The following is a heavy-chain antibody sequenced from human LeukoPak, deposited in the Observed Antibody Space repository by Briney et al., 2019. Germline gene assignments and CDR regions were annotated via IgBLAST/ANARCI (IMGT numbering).Heavy chain of an antibody. CDR1: GASISPYY. V-gene: IGHV4-4*07. D-gene: IGHD3-10*01. CDR3: ARDLSGSLYFDY. Sequence: PSETLSPTCSVSGASISPYYWNWIRQPAGKGLEWIGRLYPSGSSDYNPSLKSRVSISVGTSNNQFSLRVTSVTAADTAIYYCARDLSGSLYFDYWGQGILVTVSA. CDR2: LYPSGSS. J-gene: IGHJ4*02.